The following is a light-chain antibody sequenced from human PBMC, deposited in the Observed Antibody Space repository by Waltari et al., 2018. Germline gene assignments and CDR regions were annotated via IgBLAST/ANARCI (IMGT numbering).Light chain of an antibody. V-gene: IGKV2-30*02. Sequence: DVVMTQSPLSLPVTLGQPASISCRSSQSLVHSYGNTYLNWFQQRPGQSPRRLIYKVSNRDSGVPDRFSGSGSGTDFTLKISRVEAEDVGVYYCMQGTHWPITCGQGTRLEIK. CDR2: KVS. J-gene: IGKJ5*01. CDR1: QSLVHSYGNTY. CDR3: MQGTHWPIT.